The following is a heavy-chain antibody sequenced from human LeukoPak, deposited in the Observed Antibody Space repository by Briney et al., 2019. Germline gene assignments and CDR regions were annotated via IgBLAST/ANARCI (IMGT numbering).Heavy chain of an antibody. CDR2: INHSGST. Sequence: SETLSLTCAVYGGSFSGYYWSWIRQPPGKGLEWIGEINHSGSTNYNPSLKSRVTMSVDTSKNQFSLKLSSVTAADTAVYYCARVGDDMDVWGKGTTVTISS. D-gene: IGHD3-10*01. V-gene: IGHV4-34*01. CDR3: ARVGDDMDV. CDR1: GGSFSGYY. J-gene: IGHJ6*03.